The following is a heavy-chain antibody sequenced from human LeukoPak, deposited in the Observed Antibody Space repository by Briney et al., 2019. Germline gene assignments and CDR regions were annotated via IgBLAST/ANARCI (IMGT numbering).Heavy chain of an antibody. J-gene: IGHJ3*02. Sequence: SETLSLTCAVYGGSFSSYYWSWIRQPPGKGLEWIGEINHSGSTNYNPSLKSRVTISVDTSKNQFSLKLSSVTAADTAVYYCARGPMIVVIIPYDAFDIWGQGTMVTVSS. CDR2: INHSGST. CDR3: ARGPMIVVIIPYDAFDI. V-gene: IGHV4-34*01. D-gene: IGHD3-22*01. CDR1: GGSFSSYY.